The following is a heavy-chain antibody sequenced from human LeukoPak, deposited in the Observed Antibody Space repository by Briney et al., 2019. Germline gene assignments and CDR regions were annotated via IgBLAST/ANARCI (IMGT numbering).Heavy chain of an antibody. V-gene: IGHV1-18*01. CDR1: GYTLTSYG. J-gene: IGHJ4*02. CDR2: ISAYNGNT. CDR3: ARGPPNYYDFWSGYSDY. Sequence: GASVKVSCKASGYTLTSYGISWVRQAPGQGLEWMGWISAYNGNTNYAQKLQGRVTMTTDTSTSTAYMELRSLRSDDTAVYYCARGPPNYYDFWSGYSDYWGQGTLVTVSS. D-gene: IGHD3-3*01.